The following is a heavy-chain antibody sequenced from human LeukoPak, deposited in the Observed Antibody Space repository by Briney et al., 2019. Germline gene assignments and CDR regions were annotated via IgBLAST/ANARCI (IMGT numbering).Heavy chain of an antibody. CDR3: ASDSSSSTGDY. J-gene: IGHJ4*02. CDR1: GGSISSSSYY. Sequence: SETLSLTRTVSGGSISSSSYYWGWIRQPPGKGLEWIGSIYYSGSTYYNPSLKSRVTISVDTSKNQFSLKLSSVTAADTAVYYCASDSSSSTGDYWGQGTLVTVSS. CDR2: IYYSGST. D-gene: IGHD6-6*01. V-gene: IGHV4-39*07.